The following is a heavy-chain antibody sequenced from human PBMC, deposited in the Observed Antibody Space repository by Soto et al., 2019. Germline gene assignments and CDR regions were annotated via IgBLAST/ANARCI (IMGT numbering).Heavy chain of an antibody. D-gene: IGHD1-26*01. V-gene: IGHV2-70*01. CDR3: ARMRELPSHFDY. CDR2: IDWDDDK. Sequence: SGPTLVTPTQTLTLTCTFSGSSLSNSGMCVSWIRQPPGKALEWLALIDWDDDKYYSTSLKTRLTISKDTSKNQVVLTMTNMDPVDTATYYCARMRELPSHFDYWGQGTLVTVSS. CDR1: GSSLSNSGMC. J-gene: IGHJ4*02.